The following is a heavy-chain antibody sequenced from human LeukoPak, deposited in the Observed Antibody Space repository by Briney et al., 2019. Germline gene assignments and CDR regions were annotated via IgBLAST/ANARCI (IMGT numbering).Heavy chain of an antibody. V-gene: IGHV1-18*01. D-gene: IGHD6-19*01. J-gene: IGHJ6*02. CDR1: GYTFTSYG. CDR2: ISAYNGNT. CDR3: ARDFLYSSGWHGNAYYYSGMDV. Sequence: GASVKVSCKASGYTFTSYGISWVRQAPGQGLEWMGWISAYNGNTNYAQKLQGRVTMTTDTSTSTAYMELRSLRSDDTAVYYCARDFLYSSGWHGNAYYYSGMDVWGQGTTVTVSS.